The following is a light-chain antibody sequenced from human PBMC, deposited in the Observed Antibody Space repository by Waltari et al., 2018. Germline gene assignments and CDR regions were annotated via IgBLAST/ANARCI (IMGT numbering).Light chain of an antibody. CDR1: SSDVGSYNF. J-gene: IGLJ2*01. CDR3: SSHAGSNTVV. V-gene: IGLV2-8*01. Sequence: QSALTQPPSASGSPGQSVTISCTGTSSDVGSYNFVSWYQKPPGNAPKPLIYEVTNRPPGVLDGFPGSQSGTTASLTFSGLQADDEADYYCSSHAGSNTVVFGGGTKLTVL. CDR2: EVT.